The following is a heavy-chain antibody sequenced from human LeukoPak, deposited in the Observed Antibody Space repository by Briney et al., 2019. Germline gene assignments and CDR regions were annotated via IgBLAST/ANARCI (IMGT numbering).Heavy chain of an antibody. Sequence: GAAVKVSCKVSGYTLTSYYMHWVRQAPGQGLEWMGIINPSGGSTSSAQKFQGRVTMTRDTSTSTVYMELSSLRSEDTAVYYCAKRNSRNYFDDWGQGSLVTVSS. V-gene: IGHV1-46*01. CDR1: GYTLTSYY. CDR3: AKRNSRNYFDD. D-gene: IGHD4-11*01. CDR2: INPSGGST. J-gene: IGHJ4*02.